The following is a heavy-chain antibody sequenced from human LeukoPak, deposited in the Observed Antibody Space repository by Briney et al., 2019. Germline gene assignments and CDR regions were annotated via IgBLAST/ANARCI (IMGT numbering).Heavy chain of an antibody. D-gene: IGHD3-10*01. CDR2: INHSGST. Sequence: SETLSLTCAVYGGSFSGYYWSWIRRPPGKGLEWIGEINHSGSTNYNPSLKSRVTISVDTSKNQFSLKLSSVTAADTAVYYCARDRALPRGFDPWGQGTLVTVSS. CDR3: ARDRALPRGFDP. J-gene: IGHJ5*02. V-gene: IGHV4-34*01. CDR1: GGSFSGYY.